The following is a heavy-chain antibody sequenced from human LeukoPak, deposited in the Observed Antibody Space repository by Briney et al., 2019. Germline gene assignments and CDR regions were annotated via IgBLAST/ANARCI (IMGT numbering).Heavy chain of an antibody. V-gene: IGHV1-8*01. CDR3: ARLPLRYFDWLLSRGPYYYYGMDV. CDR2: MNPNSGNT. CDR1: GYTFTSYD. J-gene: IGHJ6*02. D-gene: IGHD3-9*01. Sequence: ASVKVSCKASGYTFTSYDINWVRQATGQGLEWMGWMNPNSGNTGYAQKFQGRVTMTRNTSISTAYMELSSLRPEDTAVYYCARLPLRYFDWLLSRGPYYYYGMDVWGQGTTVTVSS.